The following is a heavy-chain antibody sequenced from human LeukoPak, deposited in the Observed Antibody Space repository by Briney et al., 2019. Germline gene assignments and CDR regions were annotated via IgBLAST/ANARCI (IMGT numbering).Heavy chain of an antibody. V-gene: IGHV3-48*02. CDR2: ISSFSGTI. CDR3: AKDQVGG. CDR1: GITFSSYS. Sequence: PGGSLRLSCVASGITFSSYSMNWVRQAPGKGLEWVSYISSFSGTINYADSVKGRFTISRDNSKNTLYLQMNSLRDEDAAVYYCAKDQVGGWGQGTLVTVSS. J-gene: IGHJ4*02. D-gene: IGHD3-16*01.